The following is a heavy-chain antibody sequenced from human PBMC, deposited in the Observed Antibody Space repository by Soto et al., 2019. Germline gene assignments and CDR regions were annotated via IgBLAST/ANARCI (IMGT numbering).Heavy chain of an antibody. CDR2: ISAYNGNT. Sequence: SVKVSCKASGYTFTSYGISWVRQAPGQGLEWMGWISAYNGNTNYAQKLQGRVTMTTDTSTSTAYMELRSLRRGDTALYYCAREPTIAAVGTPRRYFDYWGQGTLVTVSS. V-gene: IGHV1-18*01. CDR3: AREPTIAAVGTPRRYFDY. J-gene: IGHJ4*02. D-gene: IGHD6-13*01. CDR1: GYTFTSYG.